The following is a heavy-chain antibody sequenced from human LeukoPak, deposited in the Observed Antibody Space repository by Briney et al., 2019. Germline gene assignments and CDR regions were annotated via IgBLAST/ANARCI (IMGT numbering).Heavy chain of an antibody. CDR1: GYTFTSYD. CDR3: ARASRSGSYSIDY. Sequence: ASVKVSCKASGYTFTSYDIHWVRQATGQGLEWMGWMNPNSGNTGYAQKSQGRVTMTRNTSISTAYMELSSLRSEDTAVYYCARASRSGSYSIDYWGQGTLVTVSS. D-gene: IGHD1-26*01. J-gene: IGHJ4*02. CDR2: MNPNSGNT. V-gene: IGHV1-8*01.